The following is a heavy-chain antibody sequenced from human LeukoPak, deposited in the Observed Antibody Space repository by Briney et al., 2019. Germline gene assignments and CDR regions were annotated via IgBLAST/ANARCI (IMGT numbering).Heavy chain of an antibody. Sequence: SETLSLTCAVYGGSFSGYYWSWIRQPPGKGLEWIGEINHSGSTNYNPSLKSRVTISVDTSKNQFSLKLNSVTAADTAVYYCARGFKDDFWSGYYPYNWIDPWGQGTLVTVSS. CDR3: ARGFKDDFWSGYYPYNWIDP. J-gene: IGHJ5*02. V-gene: IGHV4-34*01. D-gene: IGHD3-3*01. CDR2: INHSGST. CDR1: GGSFSGYY.